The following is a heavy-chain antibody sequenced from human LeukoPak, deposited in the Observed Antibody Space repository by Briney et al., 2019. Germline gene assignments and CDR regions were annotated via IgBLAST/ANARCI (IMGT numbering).Heavy chain of an antibody. Sequence: SETLSLTCTVSGGSISSSSYYWGWIRQPPGKGLEWIGSIYYSGSTYYNPSLKSRVTISVDTSKNQFSLKLSSVTAADTAAYYCARHAPLFRYDSSGYYYFDYWGQGTLVTVSS. CDR3: ARHAPLFRYDSSGYYYFDY. D-gene: IGHD3-22*01. CDR1: GGSISSSSYY. CDR2: IYYSGST. V-gene: IGHV4-39*01. J-gene: IGHJ4*02.